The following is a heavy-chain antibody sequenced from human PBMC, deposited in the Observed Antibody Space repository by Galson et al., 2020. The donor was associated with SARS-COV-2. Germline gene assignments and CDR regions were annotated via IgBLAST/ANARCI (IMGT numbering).Heavy chain of an antibody. CDR3: ATLTAAGIRVTGNDFQH. D-gene: IGHD6-19*01. CDR2: IYPGDSET. J-gene: IGHJ1*01. Sequence: GESLKISCKASGYNFNIYWIGWVRQRPGKGLEWMGIIYPGDSETRYSPSFQGQVTMSADKSISTAYLQWSSLRAADTAMYYCATLTAAGIRVTGNDFQHWGQGTQVTVSS. V-gene: IGHV5-51*01. CDR1: GYNFNIYW.